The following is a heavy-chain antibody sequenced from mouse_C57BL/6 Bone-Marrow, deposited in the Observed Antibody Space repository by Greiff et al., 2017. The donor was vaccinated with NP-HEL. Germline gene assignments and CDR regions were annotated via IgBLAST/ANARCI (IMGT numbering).Heavy chain of an antibody. CDR3: ARRGNYY. V-gene: IGHV1-4*01. D-gene: IGHD2-1*01. Sequence: VQLQQSGAELARPGASVKMSCKASGYTFTSYTMHWVNQRPGQGLEWIGYINPSSGYTKYNQKFKDKATLTADKSTSTAYMQLSSLTSEDAAVYYCARRGNYYWGQGTSVTVSS. CDR1: GYTFTSYT. J-gene: IGHJ4*01. CDR2: INPSSGYT.